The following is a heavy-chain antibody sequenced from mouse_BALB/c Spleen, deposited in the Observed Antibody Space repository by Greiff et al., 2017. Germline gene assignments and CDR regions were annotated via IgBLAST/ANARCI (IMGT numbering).Heavy chain of an antibody. CDR3: ARRGDGNPYYAMDY. J-gene: IGHJ4*01. Sequence: EVKLVESGGGLVQPGGSRKLSCAASGFTFSSFGMHWVRQAPEKGLEWVAYISSGSSTIYYADTVKGRFTISRDNPKNTLFLQMTSLRSEDTAMYYCARRGDGNPYYAMDYWGQGTSVTVSS. CDR2: ISSGSSTI. D-gene: IGHD2-1*01. V-gene: IGHV5-17*02. CDR1: GFTFSSFG.